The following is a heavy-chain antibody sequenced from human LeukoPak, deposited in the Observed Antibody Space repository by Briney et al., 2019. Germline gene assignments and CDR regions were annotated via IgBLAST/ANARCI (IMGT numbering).Heavy chain of an antibody. Sequence: GGSLRLSYAASGFTFSGYSMNWVRRAPGKGLEWVSRINNDGSITNYADSVKGRFTISRDNARNILYLQMNTLRGEDTAVYYCAKPYYYGSRSYMDYWGQGTLVTVSS. D-gene: IGHD3-10*01. CDR1: GFTFSGYS. J-gene: IGHJ4*02. V-gene: IGHV3-74*01. CDR2: INNDGSIT. CDR3: AKPYYYGSRSYMDY.